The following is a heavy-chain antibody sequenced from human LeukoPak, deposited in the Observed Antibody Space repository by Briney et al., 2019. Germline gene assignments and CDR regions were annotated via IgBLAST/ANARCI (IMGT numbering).Heavy chain of an antibody. J-gene: IGHJ4*02. CDR2: ISYDGSNK. Sequence: GGSLRLSCAASGFTFSSYGMHWVRQAPGKGLEWVAVISYDGSNKYYGESVKGRFTISRDNSKNTLYLQMNSLRAEDTAVYYCAKAITMVRGEPDYWGQGTLVTVSS. D-gene: IGHD3-10*01. V-gene: IGHV3-30*18. CDR1: GFTFSSYG. CDR3: AKAITMVRGEPDY.